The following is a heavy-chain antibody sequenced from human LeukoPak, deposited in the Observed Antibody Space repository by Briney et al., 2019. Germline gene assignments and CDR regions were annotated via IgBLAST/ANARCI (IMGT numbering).Heavy chain of an antibody. J-gene: IGHJ5*02. Sequence: SETLSLTCSVSGYSISSGYYWGWIRQPPGKGLEWIATIYHSGSTYYNPSLKSRATILVDTSNNQFSLKLSSVTAADTAVYFCARDGYYYDSSGYSYNWFDPWGQGTLVTVSS. CDR3: ARDGYYYDSSGYSYNWFDP. CDR1: GYSISSGYY. CDR2: IYHSGST. D-gene: IGHD3-22*01. V-gene: IGHV4-38-2*02.